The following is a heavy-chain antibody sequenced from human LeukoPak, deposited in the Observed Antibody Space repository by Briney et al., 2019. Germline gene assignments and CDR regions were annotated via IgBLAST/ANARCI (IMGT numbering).Heavy chain of an antibody. CDR1: GGSISSYY. D-gene: IGHD5-24*01. CDR3: ARGDGYTNPFDY. Sequence: PSETLSLTCTVSGGSISSYYWSWIRQPPGRGLEWIAYVHYSGSTNYNPSLKSRVTISVDTSKNQFSLKLSSVAAADTAVYYCARGDGYTNPFDYWGQGTLVTVSS. CDR2: VHYSGST. J-gene: IGHJ4*02. V-gene: IGHV4-59*01.